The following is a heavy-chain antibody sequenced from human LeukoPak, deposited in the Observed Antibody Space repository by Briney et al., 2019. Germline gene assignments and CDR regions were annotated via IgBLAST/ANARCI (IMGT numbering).Heavy chain of an antibody. CDR3: ATLGFYYGSGRSWFAP. Sequence: SETLSLTCTVSGGSITTDSYYWAWIRQTPGRGPEWIGSVYYTGGTYYSPSLQSRVAISVDTSKNEFSRRVNSVTAADTGVYYCATLGFYYGSGRSWFAPWGQGILVSVSS. CDR2: VYYTGGT. D-gene: IGHD3-10*01. J-gene: IGHJ5*02. CDR1: GGSITTDSYY. V-gene: IGHV4-39*01.